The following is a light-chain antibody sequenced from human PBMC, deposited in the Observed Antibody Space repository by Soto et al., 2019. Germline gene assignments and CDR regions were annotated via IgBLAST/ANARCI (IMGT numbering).Light chain of an antibody. CDR1: SSDVGGYNY. CDR3: CAFAGTYTS. Sequence: TQTRSVSGSPGQTVTIACTGTSSDVGGYNYVSWYQQHPGKAPKLMIYDVTKRPSGVPDRFSGSKSGNTASLTLSGLQADDEADYYCCAFAGTYTSFGTGTKVTV. CDR2: DVT. V-gene: IGLV2-11*01. J-gene: IGLJ1*01.